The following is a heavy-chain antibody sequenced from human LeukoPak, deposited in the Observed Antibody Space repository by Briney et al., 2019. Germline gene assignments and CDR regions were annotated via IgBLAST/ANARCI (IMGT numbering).Heavy chain of an antibody. CDR3: ARGIAVAGTGVTRFDY. CDR1: GGSFSGYY. Sequence: PSETLSLTCAVYGGSFSGYYWSWIRQPPGKGLEWIGEINHSGSTNYNPSLKSRVTISVDTSKNQFSLKLSSVTAADTAVYYCARGIAVAGTGVTRFDYWGQGTLVTVSP. D-gene: IGHD6-19*01. V-gene: IGHV4-34*01. CDR2: INHSGST. J-gene: IGHJ4*02.